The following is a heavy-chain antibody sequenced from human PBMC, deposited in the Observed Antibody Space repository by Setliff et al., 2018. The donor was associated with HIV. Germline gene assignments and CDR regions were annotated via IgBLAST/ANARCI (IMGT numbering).Heavy chain of an antibody. V-gene: IGHV4-34*01. CDR1: GGSFTGYY. Sequence: SETLSLTCTVYGGSFTGYYWTWIRQPPGKGLEWIGEINHSGSTNYNPSLKSRLTISVDTSTNKFSLRLSSVTAADTAVYYCARLRGLNLEPFDYWGQGTLVTVSS. CDR2: INHSGST. D-gene: IGHD1-1*01. J-gene: IGHJ4*02. CDR3: ARLRGLNLEPFDY.